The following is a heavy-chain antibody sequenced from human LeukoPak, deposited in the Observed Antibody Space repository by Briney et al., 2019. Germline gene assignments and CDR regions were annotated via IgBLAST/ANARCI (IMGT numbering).Heavy chain of an antibody. Sequence: SETLSLTCTVSGGSISSSSYYWSWVRQSAGKGLEWIGRVYTSGNANYNPSLKSRVTMSVGTSNNHFSLTLRSVTAADAAVYYCTRAEYCGGDCYRDYWGRGTLVIVSS. CDR1: GGSISSSSYY. D-gene: IGHD2-21*01. CDR3: TRAEYCGGDCYRDY. V-gene: IGHV4-61*02. J-gene: IGHJ4*02. CDR2: VYTSGNA.